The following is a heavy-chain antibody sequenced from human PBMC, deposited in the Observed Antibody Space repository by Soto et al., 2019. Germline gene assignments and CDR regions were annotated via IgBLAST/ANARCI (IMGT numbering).Heavy chain of an antibody. J-gene: IGHJ4*02. CDR2: ISYDGSNK. CDR3: ARDKRDLRFLEWSYYFDY. CDR1: GFTFSSCA. D-gene: IGHD3-3*01. V-gene: IGHV3-30-3*01. Sequence: QVQLVESGGGVVQPGRSLRLSCAASGFTFSSCAMHWVRQAPGKGLEWVALISYDGSNKYYADSVKGRFTISRDNSKNTLYPQMNSLRAEDTAVYYCARDKRDLRFLEWSYYFDYWGQGTLVTVSS.